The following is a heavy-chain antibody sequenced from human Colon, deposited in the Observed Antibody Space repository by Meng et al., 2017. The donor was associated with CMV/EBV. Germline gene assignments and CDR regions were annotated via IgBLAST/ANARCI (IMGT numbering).Heavy chain of an antibody. V-gene: IGHV3-23*01. CDR1: GFTFRNYA. CDR2: ISGSGERT. Sequence: GGSLKISCAASGFTFRNYAMSWARQAPGKGLEWVSTISGSGERTHYAGSVKGRFTISRDNSKSTLYLQMNRLTAEDTAVYYCDGSDFWGQGTLVTVSS. J-gene: IGHJ4*02. D-gene: IGHD5-24*01. CDR3: DGSDF.